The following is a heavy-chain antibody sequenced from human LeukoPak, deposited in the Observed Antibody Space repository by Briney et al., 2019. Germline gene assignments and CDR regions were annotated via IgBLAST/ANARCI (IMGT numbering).Heavy chain of an antibody. CDR2: ITNDGSST. Sequence: GGSLRLSCAASGLTFSSHWVHWVRQAPGKGLVWVSRITNDGSSTSYADSVKGRFTISRDNAKNTLYLQMNSLRAEDTAVYYCARRETGFDPWGQGTLVTVSS. V-gene: IGHV3-74*01. J-gene: IGHJ5*02. CDR3: ARRETGFDP. D-gene: IGHD1-26*01. CDR1: GLTFSSHW.